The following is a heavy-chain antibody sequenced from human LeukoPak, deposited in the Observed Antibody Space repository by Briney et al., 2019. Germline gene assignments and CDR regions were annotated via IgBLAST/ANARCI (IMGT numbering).Heavy chain of an antibody. CDR1: GNSISNYA. Sequence: ASVKVSCKASGNSISNYAVSWVRQAPGQGFEWMGGIIPIFGTANYAQKFQGRVTITADESTSTAYMELSSLRSEDTAVYYCARDITMIVVSESHRWFDPWGQGTLVTVSS. CDR3: ARDITMIVVSESHRWFDP. J-gene: IGHJ5*02. D-gene: IGHD3-22*01. CDR2: IIPIFGTA. V-gene: IGHV1-69*01.